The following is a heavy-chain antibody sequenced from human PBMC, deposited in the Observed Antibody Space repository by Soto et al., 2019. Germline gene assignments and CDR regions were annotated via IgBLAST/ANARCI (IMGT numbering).Heavy chain of an antibody. Sequence: QVQLVQSGAEVKKPGSSVKVFCKASGGTFSSYAISWVRQAPGQGLEWMGGIIPIFGTANYAQKFQGRVTITADKSTSTAYMELSSLRSEDTAVYYCAREVRRYYDSSGPIGYAAFDIWGQGTMVTVSS. V-gene: IGHV1-69*06. CDR1: GGTFSSYA. CDR3: AREVRRYYDSSGPIGYAAFDI. CDR2: IIPIFGTA. D-gene: IGHD3-22*01. J-gene: IGHJ3*02.